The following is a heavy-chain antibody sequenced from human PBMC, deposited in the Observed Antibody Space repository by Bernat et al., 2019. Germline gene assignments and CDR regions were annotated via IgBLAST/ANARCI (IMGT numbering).Heavy chain of an antibody. CDR3: ARDDGGGAYDCWSGYYGSDY. J-gene: IGHJ4*02. V-gene: IGHV3-30-3*01. Sequence: QVQLVESGGGVVQPGRSLRLSCAASGFTFSSYAMHWVRQAPGKGLAWVAVISYDGSNKYYADSVKGRFTISRDNSKNTLYLQMNSLRAEDTAVYYCARDDGGGAYDCWSGYYGSDYWGQGTLVTVSS. D-gene: IGHD3-3*01. CDR2: ISYDGSNK. CDR1: GFTFSSYA.